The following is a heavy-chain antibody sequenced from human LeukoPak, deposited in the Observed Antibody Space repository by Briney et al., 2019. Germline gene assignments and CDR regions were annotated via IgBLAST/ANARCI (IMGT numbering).Heavy chain of an antibody. CDR1: GFTFSSYD. J-gene: IGHJ4*02. Sequence: GGSLRLSCAASGFTFSSYDMSWVRQAPGKGLEWVSAISGSGGSTFYADSVKGRFTISRDNSKNTLYLQMSSLRAEDTAVYYCARDFVDQIILSSSWYGGTGFDYWGQGTLVTVSS. V-gene: IGHV3-23*01. CDR3: ARDFVDQIILSSSWYGGTGFDY. CDR2: ISGSGGST. D-gene: IGHD6-13*01.